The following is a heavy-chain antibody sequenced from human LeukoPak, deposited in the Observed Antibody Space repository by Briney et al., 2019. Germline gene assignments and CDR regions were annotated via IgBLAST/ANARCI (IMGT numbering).Heavy chain of an antibody. Sequence: KSSETLTLTCTVSDDSISTNSYYWSWIRQPPGKGLECIGTLHSSGTPYYCPSLNSRISISVATSKKQFSRSLRSVTATGTAVYVCTLGGEPYKVGNFWGQGTLVTVSS. CDR1: DDSISTNSYY. J-gene: IGHJ4*02. D-gene: IGHD5-24*01. V-gene: IGHV4-39*01. CDR3: TLGGEPYKVGNF. CDR2: LHSSGTP.